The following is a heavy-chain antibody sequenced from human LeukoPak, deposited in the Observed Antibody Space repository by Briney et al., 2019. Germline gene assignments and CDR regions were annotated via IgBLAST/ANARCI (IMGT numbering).Heavy chain of an antibody. CDR1: GFTFSSYW. Sequence: GGSLRLSCAASGFTFSSYWMSWVRQAPGKGLEWVANIKQDGSEKYYVDSVKGRFTISRDNGKNSLFLQMNSLRAEDTAVYYCARPGYRSSTSCYTGDTPFDPWGQGTLVTVSS. CDR3: ARPGYRSSTSCYTGDTPFDP. CDR2: IKQDGSEK. J-gene: IGHJ5*02. D-gene: IGHD2-2*02. V-gene: IGHV3-7*01.